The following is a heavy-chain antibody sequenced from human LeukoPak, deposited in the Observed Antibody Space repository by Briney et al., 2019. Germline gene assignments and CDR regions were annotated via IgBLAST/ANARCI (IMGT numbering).Heavy chain of an antibody. D-gene: IGHD6-13*01. Sequence: PSETLSLTCTVSGDSISNYCWNWIRQPPGKGLEWIGYIYTSGSTNYNPSLKSRVTILVDTSKNQFSLKLNSVTPADTAVYYCARRWAAADKNWFDPWGQGTLVTVSS. CDR3: ARRWAAADKNWFDP. J-gene: IGHJ5*02. V-gene: IGHV4-4*09. CDR2: IYTSGST. CDR1: GDSISNYC.